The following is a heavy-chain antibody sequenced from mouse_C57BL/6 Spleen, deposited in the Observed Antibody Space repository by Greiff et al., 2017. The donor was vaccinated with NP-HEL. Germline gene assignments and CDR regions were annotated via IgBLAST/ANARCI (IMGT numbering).Heavy chain of an antibody. J-gene: IGHJ3*01. D-gene: IGHD3-2*02. V-gene: IGHV5-17*01. Sequence: EVKVVESGGGLVKPGGSLKLSCAASGFTFSDYGMHWVRQAPEKGLEWVAYISSGSSTIYYADTVKGRFTISRDNAKNTLFLQMTSLRSEDTAMYYCARRDSSGPWFAYWGQGTLVTVSA. CDR1: GFTFSDYG. CDR3: ARRDSSGPWFAY. CDR2: ISSGSSTI.